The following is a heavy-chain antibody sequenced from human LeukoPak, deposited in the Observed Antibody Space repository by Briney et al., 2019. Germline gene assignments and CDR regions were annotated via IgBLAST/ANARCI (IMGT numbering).Heavy chain of an antibody. CDR3: AREYSNGWYVFDY. J-gene: IGHJ4*02. CDR2: VFTSGST. CDR1: GGSINDYY. Sequence: SETLSLTCTVSGGSINDYYGSWIRQPAGKGLQWIGRVFTSGSTNYNPSLKSRVTMSIDTSKNQCSLRLTSVTAADTAMYYCAREYSNGWYVFDYWGQGTLVTVSS. D-gene: IGHD6-19*01. V-gene: IGHV4-4*07.